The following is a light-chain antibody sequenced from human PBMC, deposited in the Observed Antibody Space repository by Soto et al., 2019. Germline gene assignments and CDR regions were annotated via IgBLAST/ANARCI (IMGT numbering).Light chain of an antibody. J-gene: IGKJ1*01. CDR3: QQYGSSPPAT. CDR1: QSVSSNY. V-gene: IGKV3-20*01. CDR2: GAS. Sequence: EIVLTQSPGTLSLSPGERATLSCRASQSVSSNYLAWYRQKPGQAPGLLIYGASSRATGIPDRFSGSGSETDFTLTISRLEPEDFAVYYCQQYGSSPPATFGQGTKVEI.